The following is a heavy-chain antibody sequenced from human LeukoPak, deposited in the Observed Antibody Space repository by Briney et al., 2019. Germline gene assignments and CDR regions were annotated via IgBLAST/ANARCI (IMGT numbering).Heavy chain of an antibody. CDR2: ISGSGNFT. Sequence: GGSLRLSCAASGFTFSSYAMSWVRQAPGQGLEWVSAISGSGNFTYYADSVKGRFTLSRDSSKNTLYLQMNSLRTEDTAVYYCAKGSGAYSGYDYWGQGTLVTVSS. CDR1: GFTFSSYA. D-gene: IGHD5-12*01. J-gene: IGHJ4*02. V-gene: IGHV3-23*01. CDR3: AKGSGAYSGYDY.